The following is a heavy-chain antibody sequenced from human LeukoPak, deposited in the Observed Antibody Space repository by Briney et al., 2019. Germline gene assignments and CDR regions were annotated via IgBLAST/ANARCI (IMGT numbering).Heavy chain of an antibody. CDR2: INHSGST. CDR3: AREGIYSSSWYRARKGYFQH. V-gene: IGHV4-39*07. CDR1: GGSISSKTYN. J-gene: IGHJ1*01. D-gene: IGHD6-13*01. Sequence: SETLSLTCTVSGGSISSKTYNWGWIRQPPGKGLEWIGEINHSGSTNYNPSLKSRVTISVDTSKNQFSLKLSSVTATDTAVYYCAREGIYSSSWYRARKGYFQHWGQGTLVTVSS.